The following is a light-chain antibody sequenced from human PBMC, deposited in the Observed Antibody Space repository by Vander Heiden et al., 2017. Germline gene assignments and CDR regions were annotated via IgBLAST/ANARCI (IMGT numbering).Light chain of an antibody. Sequence: AMQMTQSPSSLSASVGDRVTITCRASQGIRNDLGWYQQKPGKAPKLLIYAASSLQSAVPSRFSGSGSGTDFTLTIISLQPEDFATYYCRQEYNYAQTFGQGTKVEIK. CDR1: QGIRND. CDR2: AAS. CDR3: RQEYNYAQT. V-gene: IGKV1-6*01. J-gene: IGKJ1*01.